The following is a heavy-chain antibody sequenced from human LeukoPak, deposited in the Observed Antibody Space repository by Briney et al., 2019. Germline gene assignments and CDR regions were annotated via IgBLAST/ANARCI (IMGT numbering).Heavy chain of an antibody. CDR3: AKGSREGAFDI. CDR1: GFTFSTYG. CDR2: TSGSGGST. D-gene: IGHD6-6*01. V-gene: IGHV3-23*01. Sequence: GRSLRLSCAASGFTFSTYGMHWVRQAPGKGLEWVSGTSGSGGSTYYADSVKGRFTISRDNSKNTLYLQMNSLRAEDTAVYYCAKGSREGAFDIWGQGTMVTVSS. J-gene: IGHJ3*02.